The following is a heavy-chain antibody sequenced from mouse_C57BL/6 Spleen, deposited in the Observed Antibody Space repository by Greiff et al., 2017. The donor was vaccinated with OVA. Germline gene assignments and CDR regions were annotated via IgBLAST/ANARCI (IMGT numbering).Heavy chain of an antibody. CDR2: ISSGSSTI. Sequence: EVQGVESGGGLVKPGGSLKLSCAASGFTFSDYGMHWVRQAPEKGLEWVAYISSGSSTIYYADTVKGRLTISRDNAKNTLFLQMTSLRSEDTAMYYCARPYYYGSSASYFDYWGQGTTLTVSS. CDR3: ARPYYYGSSASYFDY. D-gene: IGHD1-1*01. V-gene: IGHV5-17*01. CDR1: GFTFSDYG. J-gene: IGHJ2*01.